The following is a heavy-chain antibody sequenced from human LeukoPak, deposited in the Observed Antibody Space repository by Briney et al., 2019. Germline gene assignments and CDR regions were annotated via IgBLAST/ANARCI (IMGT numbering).Heavy chain of an antibody. D-gene: IGHD1-1*01. Sequence: SETLSLTCTVSGGSISSGGHYWSWIRQPPGKGLEWIGYIYHSGSTYYNPSLKSRVTISVDRSKNQFSLKLSSVTAADTAVYYCARDEAGTRFDPWGQGTLVTVSS. CDR1: GGSISSGGHY. V-gene: IGHV4-30-2*01. CDR2: IYHSGST. CDR3: ARDEAGTRFDP. J-gene: IGHJ5*02.